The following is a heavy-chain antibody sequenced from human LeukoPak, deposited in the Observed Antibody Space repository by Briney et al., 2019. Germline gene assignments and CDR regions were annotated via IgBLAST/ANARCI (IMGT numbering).Heavy chain of an antibody. Sequence: ASVKVSCKASGGTFSSYAISWVRQAPGQGLEWMGWINTNTGNPTYAQGFTGRFVFSLDTSVSTAYLQISSLKAEDTAVYYCARGETWIQDQGGYYFDYWGQGTLVTVSS. CDR3: ARGETWIQDQGGYYFDY. D-gene: IGHD5-18*01. V-gene: IGHV7-4-1*02. CDR1: GGTFSSYA. CDR2: INTNTGNP. J-gene: IGHJ4*02.